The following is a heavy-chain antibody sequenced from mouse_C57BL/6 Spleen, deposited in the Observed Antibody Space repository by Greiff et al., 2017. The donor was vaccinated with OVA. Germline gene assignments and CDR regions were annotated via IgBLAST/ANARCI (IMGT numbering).Heavy chain of an antibody. Sequence: QVQLQQPGAELVRPGTSVKLSCKASGYTFTSYWMHWVKQRPGQGLEWIGVIDPSDSYTNYNQKFKGKATLTVDTSSSTAYMQLSSLTSEDSAVYYCARGITTVVADNWGESTPLTVSS. D-gene: IGHD1-1*01. CDR3: ARGITTVVADN. J-gene: IGHJ2*01. CDR1: GYTFTSYW. CDR2: IDPSDSYT. V-gene: IGHV1-59*01.